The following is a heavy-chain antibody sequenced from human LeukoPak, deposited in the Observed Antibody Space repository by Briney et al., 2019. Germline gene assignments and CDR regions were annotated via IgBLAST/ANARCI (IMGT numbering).Heavy chain of an antibody. J-gene: IGHJ4*02. Sequence: GGSLRLSCAASGFTFSSCSMNWVRQAPGKGLEWVSYISSSSSTIYYADSVKGRFTISRDNAKNSLYLQMNSLRAENTAVYYSAKGSRSEVPGYFDYWGQGTLVTVSS. CDR2: ISSSSSTI. D-gene: IGHD3-10*01. CDR1: GFTFSSCS. V-gene: IGHV3-48*04. CDR3: AKGSRSEVPGYFDY.